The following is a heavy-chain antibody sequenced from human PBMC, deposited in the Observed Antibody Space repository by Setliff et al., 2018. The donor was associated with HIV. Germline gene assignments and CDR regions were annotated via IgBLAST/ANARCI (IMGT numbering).Heavy chain of an antibody. D-gene: IGHD6-19*01. V-gene: IGHV3-23*01. CDR2: ITRSGDIT. Sequence: GGSLRLSCAASGFTFSSYDMHWVRQAPGKGLEWVSAITRSGDITTYADSVKGRFTISRDNSKSTLFLQMNSLRTEDTALYYCVKDGQQWRFDPWGQGTLVTVSS. CDR3: VKDGQQWRFDP. CDR1: GFTFSSYD. J-gene: IGHJ5*02.